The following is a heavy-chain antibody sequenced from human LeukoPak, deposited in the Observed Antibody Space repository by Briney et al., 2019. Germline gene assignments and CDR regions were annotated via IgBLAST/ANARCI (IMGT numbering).Heavy chain of an antibody. J-gene: IGHJ4*02. CDR3: ARSPLGIAPFDY. V-gene: IGHV3-72*01. D-gene: IGHD7-27*01. Sequence: PGGSLRLSCAASGFTFSDHHMDWVRQAPGEGLEWVARIRNKANRYTTEYAASAKGRFTISRDDSENSLYLQMDSLKTEDTAVYYCARSPLGIAPFDYWGQGTLVTVSS. CDR2: IRNKANRYTT. CDR1: GFTFSDHH.